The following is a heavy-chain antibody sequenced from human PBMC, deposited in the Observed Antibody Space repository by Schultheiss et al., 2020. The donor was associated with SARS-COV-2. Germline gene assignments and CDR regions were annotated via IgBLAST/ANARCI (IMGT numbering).Heavy chain of an antibody. CDR1: GYSFTSYW. V-gene: IGHV5-51*01. CDR3: ARQGSYSHPQNFDY. J-gene: IGHJ4*02. CDR2: IYPGDSDT. D-gene: IGHD4-11*01. Sequence: GGSLRLSCKGSGYSFTSYWIGWVRQMPGKGLEWMGIIYPGDSDTSYSPSFQGQVTISADKSISTAYLQWSSLKASDTAMYYCARQGSYSHPQNFDYWGQGTLVTVSS.